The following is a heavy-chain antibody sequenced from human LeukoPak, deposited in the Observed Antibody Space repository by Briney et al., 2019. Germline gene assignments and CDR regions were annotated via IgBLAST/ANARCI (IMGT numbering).Heavy chain of an antibody. CDR2: ITSSGDNI. CDR3: TRDRVQLLFIGHDAFDI. CDR1: GFTFSSYS. V-gene: IGHV3-21*01. D-gene: IGHD3-10*01. J-gene: IGHJ3*02. Sequence: PGGSLRHSCAASGFTFSSYSMNWVRQAPGKGLEWVSSITSSGDNIYYTDSLQGRFTISRDNARNSLHLQMNSLRAEDTAMYYCTRDRVQLLFIGHDAFDIWGQGTMVTVSS.